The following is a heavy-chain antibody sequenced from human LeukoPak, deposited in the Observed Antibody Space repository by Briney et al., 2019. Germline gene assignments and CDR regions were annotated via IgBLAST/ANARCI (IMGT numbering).Heavy chain of an antibody. CDR2: ISYSGST. CDR3: ARGNWNYASFWFDP. D-gene: IGHD1-7*01. V-gene: IGHV4-59*01. J-gene: IGHJ5*02. Sequence: SETLSLTCTVSGGSISSYYWRWIRQPPGKGLEWIGYISYSGSTNYNPSVKSRVSISVETSKNQFSLKLSSVTAADTAVYYCARGNWNYASFWFDPWGQGTLVTVSS. CDR1: GGSISSYY.